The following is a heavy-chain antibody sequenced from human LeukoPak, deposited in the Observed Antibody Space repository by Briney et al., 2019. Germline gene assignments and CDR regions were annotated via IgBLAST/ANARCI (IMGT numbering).Heavy chain of an antibody. CDR3: ARADGYNRHPTYDY. CDR1: GYTFTSYA. CDR2: INAGNGNT. Sequence: ASVEVSCKASGYTFTSYAMHWVRQAPGQRLEWMGWINAGNGNTKYSQKFQGRVTITRDTSASTAYMELSSLRSEDTAVYYCARADGYNRHPTYDYWGQGTLVTVSS. V-gene: IGHV1-3*01. D-gene: IGHD5-24*01. J-gene: IGHJ4*02.